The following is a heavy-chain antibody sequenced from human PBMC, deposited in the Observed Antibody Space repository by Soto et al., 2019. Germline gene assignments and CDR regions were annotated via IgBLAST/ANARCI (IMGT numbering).Heavy chain of an antibody. CDR3: GVQYDY. V-gene: IGHV3-23*01. CDR2: ISGRTGST. D-gene: IGHD1-1*01. Sequence: EVQVLESGGGLVQPGGXLRLSCAASGFTFSSYAMSWVRQAPGKGLEWVSAISGRTGSTSYADSVKGRFTISRDNSRNTLYLQMNSLRAEDXAVYXCGVQYDYWGQGTLVTVSS. CDR1: GFTFSSYA. J-gene: IGHJ4*02.